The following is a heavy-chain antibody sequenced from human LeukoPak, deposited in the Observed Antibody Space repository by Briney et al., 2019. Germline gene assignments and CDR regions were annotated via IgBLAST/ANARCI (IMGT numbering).Heavy chain of an antibody. J-gene: IGHJ4*02. Sequence: PGRSLRLSCAASGFTFSSYGMHWVRQAPGKGLEWVAVISYDGSNKYYADSVKGRFTISRDNSKNTLYLQMNSLRAEDTAVYYCAKDRPGMYYFDYWGQGTLVTVSS. CDR3: AKDRPGMYYFDY. CDR1: GFTFSSYG. D-gene: IGHD1-26*01. V-gene: IGHV3-30*18. CDR2: ISYDGSNK.